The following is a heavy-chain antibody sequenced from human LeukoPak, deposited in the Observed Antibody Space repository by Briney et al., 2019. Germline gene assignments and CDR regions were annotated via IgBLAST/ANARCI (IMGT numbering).Heavy chain of an antibody. V-gene: IGHV1-46*01. CDR3: ARGGIAAAGNGENWFDP. D-gene: IGHD6-13*01. CDR1: GYTFTSYH. Sequence: GASVKVSCKASGYTFTSYHMHWVRQAPGQGLEWMGIINPSGGSTSYAQKFQGRVTMTRDTSTSTVYMELSSLRSEDTAVYYCARGGIAAAGNGENWFDPWGQGTLVTVSS. CDR2: INPSGGST. J-gene: IGHJ5*02.